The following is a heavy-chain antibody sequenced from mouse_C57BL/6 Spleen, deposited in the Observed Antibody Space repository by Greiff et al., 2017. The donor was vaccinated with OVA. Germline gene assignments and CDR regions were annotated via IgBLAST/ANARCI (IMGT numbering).Heavy chain of an antibody. V-gene: IGHV1-18*01. CDR1: GYTFTDYN. J-gene: IGHJ4*01. Sequence: EVQLQQSGPELVKPGASVKIPCKASGYTFTDYNMDWVKQSHGKSLEWIGDINPNNGGTIYNQKFKGKATLTVDKSSSTAYMELRSLTSEDTAVYYCAAFYYGHADYYAMDYWGQGTSVTVSS. CDR2: INPNNGGT. D-gene: IGHD2-1*01. CDR3: AAFYYGHADYYAMDY.